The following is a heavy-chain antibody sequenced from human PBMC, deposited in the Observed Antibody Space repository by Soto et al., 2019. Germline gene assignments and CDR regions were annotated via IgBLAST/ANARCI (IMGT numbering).Heavy chain of an antibody. CDR2: ISGSGGST. Sequence: GGCLRLSCAASRFTFSSYAMSWVRQTPGKGLEWVSAISGSGGSTYYADSVKGRFTISRDNSKNTLYLQMNSLRAEDTAVYYCAKGGDRDYYYGMDVWGQGTTVTVSS. CDR1: RFTFSSYA. V-gene: IGHV3-23*01. CDR3: AKGGDRDYYYGMDV. D-gene: IGHD3-10*01. J-gene: IGHJ6*02.